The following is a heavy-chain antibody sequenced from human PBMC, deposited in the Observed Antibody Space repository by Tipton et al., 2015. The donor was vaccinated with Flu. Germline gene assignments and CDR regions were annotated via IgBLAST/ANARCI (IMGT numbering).Heavy chain of an antibody. V-gene: IGHV4-30-2*01. CDR2: ISHTGT. CDR1: GFSITDGSF. J-gene: IGHJ4*02. Sequence: TLSLTCTVSGFSITDGSFWGWIRQPPGKGLEWIGSISHTGTYYKPSLRTRAAISADRSKNQFSLELTSVTAADTAVYYCARESPPDYWGQGILVTVSS. CDR3: ARESPPDY.